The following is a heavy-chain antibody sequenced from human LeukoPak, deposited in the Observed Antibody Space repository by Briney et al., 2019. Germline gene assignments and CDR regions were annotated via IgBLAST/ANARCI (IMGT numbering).Heavy chain of an antibody. D-gene: IGHD3-22*01. V-gene: IGHV3-23*01. CDR1: GFTFSSYW. CDR3: AKDRVYYYDSSGYYYYYGMDV. Sequence: PGGSLRLSCAASGFTFSSYWMSWVRQAPGKGLEWVSAISGSGGSTYYADSVKGRFTISRDNSKNTLYLQMNSLRAEDTAVYYCAKDRVYYYDSSGYYYYYGMDVWGQGTTVTVSS. J-gene: IGHJ6*02. CDR2: ISGSGGST.